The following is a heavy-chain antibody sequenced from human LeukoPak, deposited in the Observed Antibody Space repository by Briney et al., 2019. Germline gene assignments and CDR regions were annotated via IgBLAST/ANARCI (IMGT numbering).Heavy chain of an antibody. D-gene: IGHD6-19*01. CDR1: GGSFSGCY. CDR2: INHSGST. Sequence: SETLSLTCAVYGGSFSGCYWSWIRQPPGKGLEWIGEINHSGSTNYNPSLKSRVTISVDTSKNQFSLKLSSVTAADTAVYYCARGDLRLVPDYWGQGTPVTVSS. CDR3: ARGDLRLVPDY. J-gene: IGHJ4*02. V-gene: IGHV4-34*01.